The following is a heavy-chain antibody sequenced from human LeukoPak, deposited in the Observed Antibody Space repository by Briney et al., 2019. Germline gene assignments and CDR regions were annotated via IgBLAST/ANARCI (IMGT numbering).Heavy chain of an antibody. CDR2: IIPIFGTA. CDR3: AARALYCSSTSRYCFDY. Sequence: GASLKLSCKASGGTFSSYAISWVRQAPGQGLEWMGGIIPIFGTANYAQKFQGRVTITADDSTNTAYMEMTSLRSEDTAVYHCAARALYCSSTSRYCFDYWGQGTLVTVSS. D-gene: IGHD2-2*01. J-gene: IGHJ4*02. CDR1: GGTFSSYA. V-gene: IGHV1-69*01.